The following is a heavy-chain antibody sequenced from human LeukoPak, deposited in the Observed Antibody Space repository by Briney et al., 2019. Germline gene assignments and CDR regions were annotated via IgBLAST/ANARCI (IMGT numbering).Heavy chain of an antibody. V-gene: IGHV1-2*06. Sequence: ASVKVSCKASGYTFTGYYIHWVRQAPGQGLEWMGRINSNSGGTDYAQRFQGRVAMTRDTSISTAYMELSSLRSEDTAVYYCARVPPYYYDSSGYYPYDYWGQGTLVTVSS. CDR1: GYTFTGYY. CDR2: INSNSGGT. D-gene: IGHD3-22*01. J-gene: IGHJ4*02. CDR3: ARVPPYYYDSSGYYPYDY.